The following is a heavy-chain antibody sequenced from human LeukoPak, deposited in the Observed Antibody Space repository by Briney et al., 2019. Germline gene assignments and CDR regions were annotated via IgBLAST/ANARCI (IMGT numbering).Heavy chain of an antibody. V-gene: IGHV1-18*01. CDR3: ARARYYYDSSGYPDY. J-gene: IGHJ4*02. CDR2: ISAYNGNT. CDR1: GGTFSSYA. Sequence: ASVKVSCKASGGTFSSYAISWVRQAPGQGLEWMGWISAYNGNTNYAQKLQGRVTMTTDTSTSTAYMELRSLRSDDTAVYYCARARYYYDSSGYPDYWGQGTLVTVSS. D-gene: IGHD3-22*01.